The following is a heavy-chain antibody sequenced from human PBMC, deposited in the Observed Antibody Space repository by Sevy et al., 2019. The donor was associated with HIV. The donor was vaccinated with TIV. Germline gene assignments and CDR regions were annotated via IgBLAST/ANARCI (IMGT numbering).Heavy chain of an antibody. CDR2: IRYDGSNK. CDR3: VKGAAARPFEYYYYGMDV. D-gene: IGHD6-6*01. CDR1: GFTFSSYG. Sequence: GGSLRLSCAASGFTFSSYGMHWVRQAPGKGLEWVAFIRYDGSNKYYADSVKGRFTISRDNSKNTLYLQMNSLRAEDTAGYYGVKGAAARPFEYYYYGMDVWGQGTTVTVSS. J-gene: IGHJ6*02. V-gene: IGHV3-30*02.